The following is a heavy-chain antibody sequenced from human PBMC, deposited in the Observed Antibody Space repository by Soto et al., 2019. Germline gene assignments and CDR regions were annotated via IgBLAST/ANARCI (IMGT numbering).Heavy chain of an antibody. CDR1: GFTFSSYA. D-gene: IGHD6-19*01. CDR3: ANSQWLVEGHYYYYMDV. V-gene: IGHV3-23*01. J-gene: IGHJ6*03. CDR2: ISGSGGST. Sequence: GGSLRLSCAASGFTFSSYAMSWVRQAPGKGLEWVSAISGSGGSTYYADSVKGRFTISRDNSKNTLYLQMNSLRVEDTALYYCANSQWLVEGHYYYYMDVWGKGTTVTVSS.